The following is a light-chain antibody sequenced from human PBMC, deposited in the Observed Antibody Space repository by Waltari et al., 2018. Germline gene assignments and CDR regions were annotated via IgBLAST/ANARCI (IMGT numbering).Light chain of an antibody. V-gene: IGKV1-39*01. CDR3: QQSYSTLRT. CDR2: AAS. J-gene: IGKJ3*01. CDR1: QSISSY. Sequence: DIQMTQSPSSLSASVGDRVTITCRASQSISSYLNWYQQKPGKAPKPLIYAASSLQSGVPSRFSGSGSGTDFTLTISSLQPEDFATYYCQQSYSTLRTFGPGTKVDIK.